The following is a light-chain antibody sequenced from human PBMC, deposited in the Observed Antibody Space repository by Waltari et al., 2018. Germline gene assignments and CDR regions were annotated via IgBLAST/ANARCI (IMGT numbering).Light chain of an antibody. V-gene: IGLV7-43*01. Sequence: VLTQEPSLPVSPGGTVTLTWDPTTGVVPAKYYPHWFQQKPRQAPSTRIYGTDKKHSCTPARFSGSVLGGKGDLTRGNGQPEGVADYDWSLYYGDARWVFGGGTKLTGL. J-gene: IGLJ3*02. CDR1: TGVVPAKYY. CDR3: SLYYGDARWV. CDR2: GTD.